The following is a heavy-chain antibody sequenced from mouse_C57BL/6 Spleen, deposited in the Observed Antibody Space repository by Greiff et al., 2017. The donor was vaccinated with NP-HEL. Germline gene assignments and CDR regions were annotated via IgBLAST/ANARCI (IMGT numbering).Heavy chain of an antibody. Sequence: VQLQQPGAELVKPGASVKLSCKASGYTFTSYWMQWVKQRPGQGLEWIGEIDPSDSYTNYNQKFKGKATLTVDTSSSTAYMQLSSLTSEDSAVYYCARRGLGSWYFDVWGTGTTVTVSS. CDR2: IDPSDSYT. V-gene: IGHV1-50*01. CDR1: GYTFTSYW. J-gene: IGHJ1*03. CDR3: ARRGLGSWYFDV. D-gene: IGHD4-1*01.